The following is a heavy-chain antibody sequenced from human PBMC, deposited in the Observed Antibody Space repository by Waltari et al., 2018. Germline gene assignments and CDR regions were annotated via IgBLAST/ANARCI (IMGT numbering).Heavy chain of an antibody. CDR2: MHPANGGT. CDR3: ALLPNFNEYLFDF. CDR1: GNTLTGYY. Sequence: VQLVQSGAEVKNPGASVRISCKISGNTLTGYYLHWVRQATGQGLEFFVLMHPANGGTRYTQKFQGRVALTMYTSIETSYMELSRLTSEDTAIYFCALLPNFNEYLFDFWGQGTLVTVSS. D-gene: IGHD7-27*01. V-gene: IGHV1-2*02. J-gene: IGHJ4*02.